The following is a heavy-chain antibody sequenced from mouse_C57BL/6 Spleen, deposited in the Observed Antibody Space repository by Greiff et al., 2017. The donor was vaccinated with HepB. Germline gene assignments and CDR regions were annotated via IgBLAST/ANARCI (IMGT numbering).Heavy chain of an antibody. D-gene: IGHD2-5*01. Sequence: EVKLVESGGGLVKPGGSLKLSCAASGFTFSSYAMSWVRQTPEKRLEWVATISDGGSYTYYPDNVKGRFTISRDNAKNNLYLQMSHLKSEDTAMYYCARDRGYYRNYRAMDYWGQGTSVTVSS. CDR2: ISDGGSYT. CDR3: ARDRGYYRNYRAMDY. V-gene: IGHV5-4*01. CDR1: GFTFSSYA. J-gene: IGHJ4*01.